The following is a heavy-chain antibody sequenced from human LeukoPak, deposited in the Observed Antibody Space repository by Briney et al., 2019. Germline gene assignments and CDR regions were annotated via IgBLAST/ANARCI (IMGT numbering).Heavy chain of an antibody. J-gene: IGHJ4*02. CDR2: IRYDGSNK. D-gene: IGHD1-26*01. Sequence: GGSLRLSCAASGFTFSSYGMHWVRQAPGKGLEWVAFIRYDGSNKYYADSVKGRFTISRDNSKNTLYLQMNSLGAEDTAVYYCAKARVGATTSGYWGQGTLVTVSS. V-gene: IGHV3-30*02. CDR3: AKARVGATTSGY. CDR1: GFTFSSYG.